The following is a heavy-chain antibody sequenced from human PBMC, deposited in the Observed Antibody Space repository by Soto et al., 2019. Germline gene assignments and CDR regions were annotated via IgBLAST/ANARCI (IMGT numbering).Heavy chain of an antibody. V-gene: IGHV4-39*01. CDR3: ASYYYDSSGYRYFDY. CDR1: GGSIRSSSYY. CDR2: IYYSGST. J-gene: IGHJ4*02. D-gene: IGHD3-22*01. Sequence: QLQLQESGPGLVKPSETLSLACTVSGGSIRSSSYYWGWIRQPPGKGLEWIGSIYYSGSTYYNPSLKSRVTISVDTSKNQFALKLSSVTAADTAVYYCASYYYDSSGYRYFDYWAREPWSPSPQ.